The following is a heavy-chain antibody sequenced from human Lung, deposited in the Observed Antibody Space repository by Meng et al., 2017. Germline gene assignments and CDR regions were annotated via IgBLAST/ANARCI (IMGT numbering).Heavy chain of an antibody. CDR3: ARGQKGYFDL. Sequence: QDAALELVKHSQTLSLTCRVAGASNSSSNYYWSSIRQPPGKGLEWSGHIYTSGSTYYNPSLKSRITISVDTSKNQFSLKLSSVTAADTAVYYCARGQKGYFDLWGRGTLVTVSS. CDR2: IYTSGST. V-gene: IGHV4-30-4*01. J-gene: IGHJ2*01. CDR1: GASNSSSNYY.